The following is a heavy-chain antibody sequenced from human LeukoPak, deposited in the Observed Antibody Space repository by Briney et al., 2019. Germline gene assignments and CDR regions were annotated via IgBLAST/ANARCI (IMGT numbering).Heavy chain of an antibody. D-gene: IGHD6-19*01. CDR3: ARIDDQWLVANDAYLFDY. Sequence: ASVKVSCKASGYTFTRYYMHWVRQAPGQGLEWMGWINPNSCDTNYAQKLQGRVTMTRETSISTTCMELSRLRSDDTAVYYCARIDDQWLVANDAYLFDYWGQGTPVTVSS. J-gene: IGHJ4*02. CDR2: INPNSCDT. V-gene: IGHV1-2*02. CDR1: GYTFTRYY.